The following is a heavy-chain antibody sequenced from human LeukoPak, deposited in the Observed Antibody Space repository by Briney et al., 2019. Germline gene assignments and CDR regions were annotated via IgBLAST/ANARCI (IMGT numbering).Heavy chain of an antibody. D-gene: IGHD1-26*01. Sequence: PSETLSLTCTVSGGSISSYYWSWIRQPPGKGLEWIGYIYYSGSTNYNPSLKSRVTISVDTSKNQFSLKLSSVTAADTAVYYCARGHSAVGNDFDYWGQGTLVTVSS. CDR2: IYYSGST. CDR1: GGSISSYY. J-gene: IGHJ4*02. V-gene: IGHV4-59*08. CDR3: ARGHSAVGNDFDY.